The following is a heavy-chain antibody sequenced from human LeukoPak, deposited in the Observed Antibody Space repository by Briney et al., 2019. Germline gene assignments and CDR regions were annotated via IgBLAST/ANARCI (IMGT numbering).Heavy chain of an antibody. CDR3: AKSHHVTAIDY. Sequence: GGSLRLSCAASGFTFSHYGMTWVRQAPGKELEWVSAISGSGGSTYYAGSVKGRFTISRDNSKNTLYLQMNSLRADDTAVYYCAKSHHVTAIDYWGQGTLVTVSS. J-gene: IGHJ4*02. CDR2: ISGSGGST. V-gene: IGHV3-23*01. CDR1: GFTFSHYG. D-gene: IGHD2-21*02.